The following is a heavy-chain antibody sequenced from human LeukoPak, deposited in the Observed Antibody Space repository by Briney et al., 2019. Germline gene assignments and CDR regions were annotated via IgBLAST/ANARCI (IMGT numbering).Heavy chain of an antibody. V-gene: IGHV3-23*01. CDR2: ISGSGGST. CDR3: AKSPGLRTFDI. Sequence: GGSLRLSCAASGFTFSSYAMSWVCQAPGKGLEWASAISGSGGSTYYADSVKGRFTISRDNSKNTLYLQMNSLRAEDTAVYYCAKSPGLRTFDIWGQGTMVTVSS. J-gene: IGHJ3*02. CDR1: GFTFSSYA.